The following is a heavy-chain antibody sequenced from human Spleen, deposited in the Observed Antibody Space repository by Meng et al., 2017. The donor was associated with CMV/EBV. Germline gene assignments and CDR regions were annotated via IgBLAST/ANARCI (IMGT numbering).Heavy chain of an antibody. CDR2: INPNSGGT. CDR3: AKYLTGYYNGIDY. Sequence: KASGYTFTGYYIHWVRQAPGQGLEWMGWINPNSGGTNYAQKFQGRVTMTRDTSINTAYMELSRLRSDDTAVYYCAKYLTGYYNGIDYWGQGTLVTVSS. J-gene: IGHJ4*02. CDR1: GYTFTGYY. D-gene: IGHD3-9*01. V-gene: IGHV1-2*02.